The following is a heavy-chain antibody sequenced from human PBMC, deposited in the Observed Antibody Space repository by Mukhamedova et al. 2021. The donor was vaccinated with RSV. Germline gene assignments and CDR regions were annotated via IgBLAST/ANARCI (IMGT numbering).Heavy chain of an antibody. D-gene: IGHD1-26*01. Sequence: VISYDGNDKYDAASVKGRFTVARDNLKNTAYLQMNSLRGDDTAMYYCARGPRGCYRWFDHWGQGALVTV. CDR2: ISYDGNDK. J-gene: IGHJ5*02. V-gene: IGHV3-30*07. CDR3: ARGPRGCYRWFDH.